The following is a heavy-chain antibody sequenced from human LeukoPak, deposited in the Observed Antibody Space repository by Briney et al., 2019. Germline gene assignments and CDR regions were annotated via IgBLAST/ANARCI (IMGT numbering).Heavy chain of an antibody. CDR1: GGSISSGGHY. CDR2: INYSGST. Sequence: SETLSLTCIVSGGSISSGGHYWSWLRQHPGKGLEWIGYINYSGSTYYSPSLKSRVTISVDTSQNQFSLKLSSVTAADTAVYYCARDEAIFGAGYYYGMDVWGQGTTVTVSS. V-gene: IGHV4-31*03. CDR3: ARDEAIFGAGYYYGMDV. D-gene: IGHD3-3*01. J-gene: IGHJ6*02.